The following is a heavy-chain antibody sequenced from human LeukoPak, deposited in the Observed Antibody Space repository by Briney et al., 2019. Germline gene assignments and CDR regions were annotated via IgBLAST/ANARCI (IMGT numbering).Heavy chain of an antibody. J-gene: IGHJ4*02. V-gene: IGHV5-51*01. D-gene: IGHD6-13*01. CDR1: GYSFSTYW. CDR2: IYPGDSDT. CDR3: ARLLRSIAAAVYFFDY. Sequence: VESLKISCKSSGYSFSTYWIGWVRQMPGKGLEWMGIIYPGDSDTRYSPSFQGQVTISADKSISTAYLQWSSLKASDTAMYYCARLLRSIAAAVYFFDYRGQGTLVTVSS.